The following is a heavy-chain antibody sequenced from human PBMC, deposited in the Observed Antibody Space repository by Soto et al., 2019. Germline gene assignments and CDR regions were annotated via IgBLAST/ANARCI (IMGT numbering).Heavy chain of an antibody. Sequence: ASVKVSCKASGYTFTSYDINWVRQATGQGLEWMGWMNPNSGNTGYAQKFQGRVPMTRKTSISTAYMEMSRLRSEDTAVYYFASASSNIVATITQPRWHYYYYMDVWGKGTTVTVSS. CDR1: GYTFTSYD. D-gene: IGHD5-12*01. CDR3: ASASSNIVATITQPRWHYYYYMDV. V-gene: IGHV1-8*01. CDR2: MNPNSGNT. J-gene: IGHJ6*03.